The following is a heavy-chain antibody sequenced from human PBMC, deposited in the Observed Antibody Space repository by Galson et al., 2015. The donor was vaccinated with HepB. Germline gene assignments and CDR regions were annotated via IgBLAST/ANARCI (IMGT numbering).Heavy chain of an antibody. CDR3: ASSTRSNPQYKWFDP. Sequence: SVKVSCKASGYTFTNYGISWVRQAPGQGLEWMGWINTYNGNTNYARKVQGRVTMTTDTSTSTAYMELRSLRSDDTAVYYCASSTRSNPQYKWFDPWGQGTLVTVSS. V-gene: IGHV1-18*01. D-gene: IGHD4-11*01. CDR2: INTYNGNT. J-gene: IGHJ5*02. CDR1: GYTFTNYG.